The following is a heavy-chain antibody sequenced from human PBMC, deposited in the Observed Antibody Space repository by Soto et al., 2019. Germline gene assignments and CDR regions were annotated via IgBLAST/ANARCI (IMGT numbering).Heavy chain of an antibody. J-gene: IGHJ3*02. Sequence: SLRLSCGASGFIIRNYWMTWVRQAPGRGLEWVANIKIDGSETNYVDSVKGRFTISRDNAKNSLYLQMTNLRGDDTAVYFCARDDTRYNFITWYDALDIWGQGTMVSVSS. CDR3: ARDDTRYNFITWYDALDI. D-gene: IGHD1-1*01. CDR1: GFIIRNYW. V-gene: IGHV3-7*03. CDR2: IKIDGSET.